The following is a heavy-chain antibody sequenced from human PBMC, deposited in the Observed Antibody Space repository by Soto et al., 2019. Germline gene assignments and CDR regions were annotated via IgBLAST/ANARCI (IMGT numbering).Heavy chain of an antibody. CDR2: IYSGGST. Sequence: GSLRLSCAASGFTVSTKYMGWVRQAPGKGLEWVSVIYSGGSTFYADSVRGRFTISRDNSKNTVNLQMNSLRAEDTAVYYCARDPWAADYWGQGTLVTVSS. V-gene: IGHV3-66*01. CDR1: GFTVSTKY. CDR3: ARDPWAADY. D-gene: IGHD3-16*01. J-gene: IGHJ4*02.